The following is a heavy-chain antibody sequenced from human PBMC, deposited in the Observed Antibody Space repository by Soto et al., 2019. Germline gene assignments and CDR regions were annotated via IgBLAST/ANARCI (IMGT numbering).Heavy chain of an antibody. V-gene: IGHV3-30-3*01. J-gene: IGHJ4*02. CDR3: ARGSSSAYSSFAY. Sequence: GGSLRLSCAASGFTVSSYAMHWVRQAPGKGLEWVAVVSYDGNNKYYADSVKGRFTISRDNSKNTLYLHINSLRTEDTAVYFCARGSSSAYSSFAYWGQGTLVTVSS. CDR2: VSYDGNNK. CDR1: GFTVSSYA. D-gene: IGHD3-22*01.